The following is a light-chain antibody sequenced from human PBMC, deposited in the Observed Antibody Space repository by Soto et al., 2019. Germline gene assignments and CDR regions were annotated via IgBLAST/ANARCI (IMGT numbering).Light chain of an antibody. CDR3: LLYYGGQLGV. V-gene: IGLV7-43*01. CDR1: TGAVTSGYY. CDR2: STN. Sequence: QAVVTQEHSLTVSPGGTVTLTCATSTGAVTSGYYPNWFQQKPGQAPRALIYSTNNKYSWTPARFSGSLLGGKAALTLSGVQPEDDADYYCLLYYGGQLGVFGGGTELTVL. J-gene: IGLJ2*01.